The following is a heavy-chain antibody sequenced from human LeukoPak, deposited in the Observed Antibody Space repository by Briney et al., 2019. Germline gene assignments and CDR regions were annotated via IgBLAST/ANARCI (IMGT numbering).Heavy chain of an antibody. J-gene: IGHJ4*02. CDR3: ARDLADGGNPPEAYFDY. CDR2: IYYSGST. D-gene: IGHD4-23*01. V-gene: IGHV4-39*07. CDR1: SGSISSNSYY. Sequence: PSETLSLTCTVSSGSISSNSYYWGWIRQPPGKGLEWIGNIYYSGSTYYNPSLKSRVTVSVDTSKNQFSLKLSSVTAADTAVYYCARDLADGGNPPEAYFDYWGQGTLVTVSS.